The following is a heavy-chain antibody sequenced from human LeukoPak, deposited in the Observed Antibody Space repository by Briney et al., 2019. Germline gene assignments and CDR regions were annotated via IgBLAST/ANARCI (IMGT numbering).Heavy chain of an antibody. V-gene: IGHV3-30*02. D-gene: IGHD5-18*01. J-gene: IGHJ4*02. CDR2: IRYDGSYK. CDR3: ATGQSGYSYGYVFDY. CDR1: GFTFSSYG. Sequence: GGSLRLSCAASGFTFSSYGMHWVRQAPGKGLEWVAFIRYDGSYKYYADSVKGRFTISRDNSKNALYLQMNSLRAEDTAVYYCATGQSGYSYGYVFDYWGQGTLVTVSS.